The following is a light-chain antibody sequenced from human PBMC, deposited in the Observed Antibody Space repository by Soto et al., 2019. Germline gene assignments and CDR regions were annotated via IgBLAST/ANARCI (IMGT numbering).Light chain of an antibody. V-gene: IGKV3-11*01. J-gene: IGKJ1*01. Sequence: PGERATLSCRASENVRTFVDWYQQKPGQAPRLLIYGASNKATGIPARFSGSGSGTDFTLTISNLEPEDFAVYYCQQHSHWPPWTFGQGTRVE. CDR3: QQHSHWPPWT. CDR1: ENVRTF. CDR2: GAS.